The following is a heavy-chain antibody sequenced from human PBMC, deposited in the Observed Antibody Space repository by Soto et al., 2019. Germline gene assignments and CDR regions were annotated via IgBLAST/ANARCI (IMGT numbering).Heavy chain of an antibody. D-gene: IGHD2-2*01. J-gene: IGHJ4*02. CDR2: ISGSGGST. V-gene: IGHV3-23*01. CDR3: ANTRGSPGVVVVPAVPFDY. CDR1: GFTFSSYA. Sequence: GGSLRLSCAASGFTFSSYAMSWVRQAPGKGLEWVSAISGSGGSTYYADSVKGRFTISRDNSKNTLYLQMNSLRAEDTAVYYCANTRGSPGVVVVPAVPFDYWGQGTLVTVSS.